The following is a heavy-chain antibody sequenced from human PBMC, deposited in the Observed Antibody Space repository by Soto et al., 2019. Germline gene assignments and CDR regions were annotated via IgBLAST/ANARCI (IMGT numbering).Heavy chain of an antibody. V-gene: IGHV3-15*01. CDR1: GFSFTDAW. Sequence: EVQLVESGGGLVEPGGSLRLSCAASGFSFTDAWMGWVRQAPGKGLEWVGRIKSRTHGGTADFPAPVKGRFRISRDDSKSLLYLQMSSLQTEDTAVYHCTSDVGHMSLPLFSSWGQGTLVTVSS. CDR2: IKSRTHGGTA. D-gene: IGHD1-26*01. J-gene: IGHJ5*02. CDR3: TSDVGHMSLPLFSS.